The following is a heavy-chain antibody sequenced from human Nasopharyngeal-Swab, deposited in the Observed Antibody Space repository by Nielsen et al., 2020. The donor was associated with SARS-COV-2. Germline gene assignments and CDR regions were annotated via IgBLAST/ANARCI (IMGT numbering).Heavy chain of an antibody. CDR3: ARDGGAAVADWYYYMDV. V-gene: IGHV3-23*01. CDR2: ISGAGDLI. D-gene: IGHD3-16*01. J-gene: IGHJ6*03. Sequence: WIRQPPGKGLEWVSTISGAGDLIFYADPVWGQFTISRDNSKNTLYLQMDRLRLEDTAVYYCARDGGAAVADWYYYMDVWGEGTTVTVSS.